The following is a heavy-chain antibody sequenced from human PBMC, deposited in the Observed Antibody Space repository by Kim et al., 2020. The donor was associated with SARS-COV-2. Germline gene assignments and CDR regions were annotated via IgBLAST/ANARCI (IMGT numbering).Heavy chain of an antibody. CDR2: IIPILGIA. CDR1: GGTFSSYA. J-gene: IGHJ5*02. V-gene: IGHV1-69*04. CDR3: ARDESSSWYNWFDP. Sequence: SVKVSCKASGGTFSSYAISWVRQAPGQGREWMGRIIPILGIANYAQKFQGRVTITADKSTSTAYMELSSLRSEDTAVYYCARDESSSWYNWFDPWGQGTLVTVSS. D-gene: IGHD6-13*01.